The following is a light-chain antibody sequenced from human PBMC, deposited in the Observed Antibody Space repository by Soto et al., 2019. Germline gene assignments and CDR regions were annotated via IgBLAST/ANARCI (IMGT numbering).Light chain of an antibody. V-gene: IGKV1-27*01. CDR1: QGISNH. CDR2: AAS. J-gene: IGKJ5*01. Sequence: DIQMTQSPSTLSASVGDRVTIPCRASQGISNHLAWYQQKPGEVPKPLIYAASALQAGVPSRFSGSGSGTDFTLTISSLQPEDVATYYCQKYNSAPLTFGQGTRLEIK. CDR3: QKYNSAPLT.